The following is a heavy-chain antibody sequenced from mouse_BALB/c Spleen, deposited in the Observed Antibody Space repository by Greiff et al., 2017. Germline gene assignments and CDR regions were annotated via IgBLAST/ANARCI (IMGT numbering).Heavy chain of an antibody. J-gene: IGHJ1*01. CDR2: IYPSDSYT. D-gene: IGHD2-10*02. V-gene: IGHV1-69*02. Sequence: QVQLQQPGAELVRPGASVKLSCKASGYTFTSYWINWVKQRPGQGLEWIGNIYPSDSYTNYNQKFKDKATLTVDKSSSTAYMQLSSPTSEDSAVYYCTREYGNYGGYFDVWGAGTTVTVSS. CDR1: GYTFTSYW. CDR3: TREYGNYGGYFDV.